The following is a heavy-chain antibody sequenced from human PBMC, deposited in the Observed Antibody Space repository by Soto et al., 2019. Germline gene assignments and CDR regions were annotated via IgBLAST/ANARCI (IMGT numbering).Heavy chain of an antibody. J-gene: IGHJ6*02. CDR2: IIPIFGTA. CDR3: ARDRSPGAAAGYYYYGMDV. V-gene: IGHV1-69*13. CDR1: GGTFSSYA. D-gene: IGHD6-13*01. Sequence: GASVKVSCKASGGTFSSYAISWVRQAPGQGLEWMGGIIPIFGTANYAQKFQGRVTITADESTSTAYMELSSLRSEDTAVYYCARDRSPGAAAGYYYYGMDVWGQGTTVTVSS.